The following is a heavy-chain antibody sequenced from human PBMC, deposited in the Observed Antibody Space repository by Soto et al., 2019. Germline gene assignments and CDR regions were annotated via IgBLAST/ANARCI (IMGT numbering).Heavy chain of an antibody. CDR1: GGSFSGYY. V-gene: IGHV4-34*01. CDR2: INHSGST. Sequence: SETLSLTCAVYGGSFSGYYWSWIRQPPRKGLEWIGEINHSGSTNYNPSLKSRVTISVDTSKNQFSLKLTSVTAADTAVYYCARVGYSSSWYRRGAFDIWGQGTTVTVSS. D-gene: IGHD6-13*01. J-gene: IGHJ3*02. CDR3: ARVGYSSSWYRRGAFDI.